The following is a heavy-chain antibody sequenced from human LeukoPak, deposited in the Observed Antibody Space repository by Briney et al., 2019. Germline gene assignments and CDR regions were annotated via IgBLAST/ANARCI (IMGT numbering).Heavy chain of an antibody. CDR2: FDPEDGET. D-gene: IGHD2-15*01. CDR1: GVTFRSYG. Sequence: PGRSLRLSCAASGVTFRSYGMHWVRQAPGKGLEWMGGFDPEDGETIYAQKFQGRVTMTEDTSTDTAYMELSSLRSEDTAVYYCATAGYCSGGSCYSPFRYWGQGTLVTVSS. V-gene: IGHV1-24*01. CDR3: ATAGYCSGGSCYSPFRY. J-gene: IGHJ4*02.